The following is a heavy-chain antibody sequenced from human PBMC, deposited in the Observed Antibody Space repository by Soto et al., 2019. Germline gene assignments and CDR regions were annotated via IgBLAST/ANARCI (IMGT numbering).Heavy chain of an antibody. J-gene: IGHJ4*02. D-gene: IGHD1-1*01. V-gene: IGHV3-30-3*01. CDR1: GFTFSSYA. CDR2: ISYDGSNK. Sequence: VQLVESGGGVVQPGRSLRLSCAASGFTFSSYAMHWVRQAPGKGLEWVAVISYDGSNKYYADSVKGRFTISRDNSKNTLYLQMNSLRAEDTAVYYCARDKTGPASYYFDYWGQGTLVTVSS. CDR3: ARDKTGPASYYFDY.